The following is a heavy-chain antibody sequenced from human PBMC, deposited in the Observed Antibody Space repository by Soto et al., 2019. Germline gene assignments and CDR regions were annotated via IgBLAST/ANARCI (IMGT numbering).Heavy chain of an antibody. Sequence: EVQLLDSGGGLVQPGGSLRLSCAASGFTFSSYAMSWVRQAPGKGLEWVSAISGSGGSTYYADSGKGRFTISRDNSKNTLNLQMNSLGAEDTAVYYCAKGVVVVVAATAADYWGQGTLVTGSS. D-gene: IGHD2-15*01. CDR3: AKGVVVVVAATAADY. V-gene: IGHV3-23*01. CDR2: ISGSGGST. J-gene: IGHJ4*02. CDR1: GFTFSSYA.